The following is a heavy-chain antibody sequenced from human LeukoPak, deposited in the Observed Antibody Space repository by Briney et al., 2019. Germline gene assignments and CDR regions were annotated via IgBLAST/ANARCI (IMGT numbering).Heavy chain of an antibody. D-gene: IGHD6-19*01. CDR1: GFTFSSYA. J-gene: IGHJ4*02. CDR3: TRDQTLSGSGPHFGD. CDR2: ISYDGSNK. V-gene: IGHV3-30-3*01. Sequence: GGSLRLSCAASGFTFSSYAMHWARQAPGKGLEWVAVISYDGSNKYYADSVKGRFTISRDNAKNTLYLQMNSLTVEDTAVYYCTRDQTLSGSGPHFGDWGQGTLVTVSS.